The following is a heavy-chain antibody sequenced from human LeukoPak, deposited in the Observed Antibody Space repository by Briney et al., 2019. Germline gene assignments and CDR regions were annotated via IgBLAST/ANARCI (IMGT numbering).Heavy chain of an antibody. V-gene: IGHV1-2*02. CDR3: ARFDSSGYYGKGSFDY. D-gene: IGHD3-22*01. CDR2: INPNSGGT. CDR1: GYTFTGYY. Sequence: GASVKVSCKASGYTFTGYYMPWVRQAPGQGLEWMGWINPNSGGTNYAQKFQGSVTMTRDTSISTAYMELSRLRSDDTAVYYCARFDSSGYYGKGSFDYWGQGTLVTVSS. J-gene: IGHJ4*02.